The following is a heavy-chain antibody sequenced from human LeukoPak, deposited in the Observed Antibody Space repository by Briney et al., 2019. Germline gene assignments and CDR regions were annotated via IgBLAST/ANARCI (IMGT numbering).Heavy chain of an antibody. V-gene: IGHV3-33*06. J-gene: IGHJ5*02. CDR3: AKDGIDSGDPNGFDP. Sequence: GRSLRLSCAASGFTFSSYGMHWVRQAPGKGLGWVAVIWYDGSNKYYADSVKGRFTISRDSSKNMLYLQMNTLRAEDTAIYYCAKDGIDSGDPNGFDPWGQGTLVTVSS. CDR2: IWYDGSNK. CDR1: GFTFSSYG. D-gene: IGHD3-10*01.